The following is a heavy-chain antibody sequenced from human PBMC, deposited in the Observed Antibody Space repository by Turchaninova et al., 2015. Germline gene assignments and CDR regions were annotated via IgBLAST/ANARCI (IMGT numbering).Heavy chain of an antibody. J-gene: IGHJ4*02. CDR2: IIPIFGTA. D-gene: IGHD2-15*01. V-gene: IGHV1-69*01. CDR1: GCTCSKYV. Sequence: QVQLVQSGAEVKKHGPRVEGCCKGCGCTCSKYVSSWVRHAPGQGLEWMGGIIPIFGTANYAQKFQGRVTITADESTSTAYMELSSLRSEDTAVYYCARGGWSAIGYYFDYWGQGTLVTVSS. CDR3: ARGGWSAIGYYFDY.